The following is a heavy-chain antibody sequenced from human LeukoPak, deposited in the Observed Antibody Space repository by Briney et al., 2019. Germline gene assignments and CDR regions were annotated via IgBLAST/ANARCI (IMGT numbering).Heavy chain of an antibody. D-gene: IGHD3-22*01. J-gene: IGHJ4*02. CDR1: GYTFTSYD. Sequence: SVKVSCKASGYTFTSYDISWVRQAPGQGLEWMGRIIPIFGTANYAQKFQGRVTITTDESTSTAYMELSSLRSEDTAVYYCARGGYYDSSGYYAPRGYFDYWGQGTLVTVSS. CDR3: ARGGYYDSSGYYAPRGYFDY. V-gene: IGHV1-69*05. CDR2: IIPIFGTA.